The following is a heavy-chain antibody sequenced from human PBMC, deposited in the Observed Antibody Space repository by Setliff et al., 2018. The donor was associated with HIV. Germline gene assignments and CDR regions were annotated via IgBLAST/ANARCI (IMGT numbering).Heavy chain of an antibody. D-gene: IGHD4-17*01. V-gene: IGHV1-8*02. CDR1: GDTFTSYD. Sequence: ASVKVSCKTSGDTFTSYDINWVRQAAGHGLEWMGWMTPYSGNTGYAQKFQGRVSMTRNTSISTAYMELSSLRSEDTAVYYCARDHGMWDYGGNFLLREYFHHWGQGTLVTV. CDR2: MTPYSGNT. CDR3: ARDHGMWDYGGNFLLREYFHH. J-gene: IGHJ1*01.